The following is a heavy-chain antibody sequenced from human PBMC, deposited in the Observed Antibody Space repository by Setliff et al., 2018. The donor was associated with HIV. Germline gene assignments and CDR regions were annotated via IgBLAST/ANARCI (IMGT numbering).Heavy chain of an antibody. CDR1: GYSFVSYW. V-gene: IGHV5-51*01. CDR2: VYPPDSEI. J-gene: IGHJ4*02. D-gene: IGHD1-20*01. Sequence: GESLKISCQGFGYSFVSYWIGWVRHRPGKGLEWMAIVYPPDSEIVYSPSFQGQVTISVDNSISTTFLQWSSLRASDTAIYFCVRHITNPRWAYFDYWGQGTPVTVSS. CDR3: VRHITNPRWAYFDY.